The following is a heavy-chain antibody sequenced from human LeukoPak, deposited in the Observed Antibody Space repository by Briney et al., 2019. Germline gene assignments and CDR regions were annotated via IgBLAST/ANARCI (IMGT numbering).Heavy chain of an antibody. J-gene: IGHJ5*01. V-gene: IGHV4-39*01. CDR1: GGSISSSSYY. CDR3: AKSDGYGLIDS. D-gene: IGHD2-21*02. CDR2: IYYSGST. Sequence: PSETLSLTCTVSGGSISSSSYYWGWIRQPPGKGLEWIGSIYYSGSTYYNSSLKSRVTISIDTSNNQVSLKMSSMTAADTAVYYCAKSDGYGLIDSWGQGTLVTVSS.